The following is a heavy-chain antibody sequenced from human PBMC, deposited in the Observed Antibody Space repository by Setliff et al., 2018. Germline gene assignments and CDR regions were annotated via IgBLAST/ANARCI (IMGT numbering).Heavy chain of an antibody. Sequence: GGSLRLSCAASGYTSSSYAMHWVRQAPGKGLEWVSLISWDGGSTYYADSVKGRFTISRDNSKNTLYLQMNSLRAEDTAVYYCAKGGNYDILTGYLSMDVWGQGTTVTVSS. CDR1: GYTSSSYA. CDR3: AKGGNYDILTGYLSMDV. CDR2: ISWDGGST. J-gene: IGHJ6*02. D-gene: IGHD3-9*01. V-gene: IGHV3-23*01.